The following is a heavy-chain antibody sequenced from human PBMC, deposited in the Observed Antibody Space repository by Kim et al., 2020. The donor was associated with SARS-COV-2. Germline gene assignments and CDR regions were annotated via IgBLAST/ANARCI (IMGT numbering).Heavy chain of an antibody. D-gene: IGHD1-1*01. J-gene: IGHJ5*02. V-gene: IGHV1-2*06. CDR2: VNPHSGGT. CDR3: GSSAPRTGWFDA. CDR1: GSTLTGY. Sequence: ASVKVSCQASGSTLTGYIHWVRQAPGQGLEYLGRVNPHSGGTNYAQKFVGRVSMTRDTSIKTVYMELSGLISDDTAVYYCGSSAPRTGWFDAWGQGTLVTVS.